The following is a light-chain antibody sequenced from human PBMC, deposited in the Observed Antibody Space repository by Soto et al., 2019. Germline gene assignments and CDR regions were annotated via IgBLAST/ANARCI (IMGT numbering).Light chain of an antibody. CDR1: SSDVGGYNY. CDR2: DVS. Sequence: HSALTQPASVSGSPGQSITISCTGTSSDVGGYNYVYWYQQHPGKAPKLMIYDVSNRPSGVSNRFSGSKSGNTASLTISGLQAEDEADYYCSSYTSSSTPVVFGGGTKLTVL. CDR3: SSYTSSSTPVV. J-gene: IGLJ2*01. V-gene: IGLV2-14*01.